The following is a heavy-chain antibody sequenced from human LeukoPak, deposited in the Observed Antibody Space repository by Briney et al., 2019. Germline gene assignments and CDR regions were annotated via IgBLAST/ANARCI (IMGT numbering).Heavy chain of an antibody. CDR2: ISAYNGNT. CDR1: GYTFTSYG. V-gene: IGHV1-18*01. J-gene: IGHJ3*02. CDR3: ASPGELERTTWGWNAFDI. Sequence: ASVKVSCKASGYTFTSYGISWVRQAPGQGLEWMGWISAYNGNTNYAQKLQGRVTMTTDTSTSTAYMELSSLRSEDTAVYYCASPGELERTTWGWNAFDIRGQGTMVTVSS. D-gene: IGHD1-1*01.